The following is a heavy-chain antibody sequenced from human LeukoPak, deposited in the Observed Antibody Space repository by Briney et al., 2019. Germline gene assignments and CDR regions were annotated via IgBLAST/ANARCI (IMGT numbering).Heavy chain of an antibody. CDR1: GFTFSSYG. CDR3: AKNPVLMVYAIRGFDY. V-gene: IGHV3-15*01. D-gene: IGHD2-8*01. CDR2: IRSKPDGGTT. Sequence: GGSLRLSCAASGFTFSSYGMSWVRQAPGKGLEWVGRIRSKPDGGTTDYAAPVRGRFTISRDDSKNTLYLEMNSLRAEDTAVYYCAKNPVLMVYAIRGFDYWGQGTLVTVSS. J-gene: IGHJ4*02.